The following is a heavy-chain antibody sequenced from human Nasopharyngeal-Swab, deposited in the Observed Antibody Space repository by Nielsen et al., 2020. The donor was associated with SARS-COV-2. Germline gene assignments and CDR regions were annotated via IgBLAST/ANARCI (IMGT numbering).Heavy chain of an antibody. J-gene: IGHJ4*02. CDR2: MNPNSGNT. V-gene: IGHV1-8*01. Sequence: ASAKVSCKASGYTFTSYDINWVRQATGQGLEWMGWMNPNSGNTAYAQRFQGRVTMTRNTSIDTAYMELTSLRSEDTAVYYCARRKGSGGTCLGYWGQGTLVTVSS. CDR1: GYTFTSYD. CDR3: ARRKGSGGTCLGY. D-gene: IGHD2-15*01.